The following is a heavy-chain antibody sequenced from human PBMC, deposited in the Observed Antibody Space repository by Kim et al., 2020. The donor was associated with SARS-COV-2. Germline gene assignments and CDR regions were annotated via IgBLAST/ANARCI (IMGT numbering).Heavy chain of an antibody. D-gene: IGHD3-9*01. CDR3: ASQDPYDILTGYHDY. V-gene: IGHV4-38-2*02. J-gene: IGHJ4*01. CDR2: IYHSGST. CDR1: GYSISSGYY. Sequence: SETLSLTCTVSGYSISSGYYWGWIRQPPGKGLEWIGSIYHSGSTYYNPSLKSRVTISVDTSKNQFSLKLSSVTAADTAVYYCASQDPYDILTGYHDYWG.